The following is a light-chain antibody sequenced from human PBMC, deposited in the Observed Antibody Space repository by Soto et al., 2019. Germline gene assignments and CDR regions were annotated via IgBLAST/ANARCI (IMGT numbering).Light chain of an antibody. V-gene: IGKV3-20*01. J-gene: IGKJ3*01. CDR1: QRVSSNY. Sequence: EFVLTQSPGTLSLSPGDRATISCRTSQRVSSNYLAWYQQKPGQAPRLLIHGVSNRATGIPDRFSGSGSGTDFTLTIGRLEPEDFAVYYCQQYDSSPGTFGPGTKVDI. CDR2: GVS. CDR3: QQYDSSPGT.